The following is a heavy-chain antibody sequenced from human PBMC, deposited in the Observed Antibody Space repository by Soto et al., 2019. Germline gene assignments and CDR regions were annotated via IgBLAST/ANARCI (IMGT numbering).Heavy chain of an antibody. CDR2: INPGNGNT. J-gene: IGHJ4*02. V-gene: IGHV1-3*01. CDR3: ARGGYFDSSNYLAY. D-gene: IGHD3-22*01. Sequence: GSVEVSFKASGYPLTSYGINLVRQAPGRGLEWMGWINPGNGNTKYSQQFQGRVIIDRDTSASTAYMELSSLRSEDTAVYYCARGGYFDSSNYLAYWGLGTMVTVSS. CDR1: GYPLTSYG.